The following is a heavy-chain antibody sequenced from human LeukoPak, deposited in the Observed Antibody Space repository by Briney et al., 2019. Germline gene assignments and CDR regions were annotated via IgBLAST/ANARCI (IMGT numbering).Heavy chain of an antibody. CDR2: INPSNGGT. V-gene: IGHV1-2*02. Sequence: ASVKVSCKASGYTLTGYYVHWVRQAPGQGPGWMAWINPSNGGTNYAQKFHGRVTMTRETSISTAYMELSRLKSDDTAVYYCAIGYCSAGDCYEFDYWGQGVLVTVSS. D-gene: IGHD2-15*01. CDR3: AIGYCSAGDCYEFDY. CDR1: GYTLTGYY. J-gene: IGHJ4*02.